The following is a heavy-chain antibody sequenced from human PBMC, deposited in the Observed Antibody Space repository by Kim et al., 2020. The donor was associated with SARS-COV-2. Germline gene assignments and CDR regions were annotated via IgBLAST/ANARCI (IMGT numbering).Heavy chain of an antibody. Sequence: GGSLRLSCTASGFTFGDYAMSWFRQAPGKGLEWVGFIRSKAYGGTTEYAASVKGRFTISRDDSKSIAYLQMNSLKTEDTAVYYCTTSDYYDSSGYYYSRVDFDYWGQGTLVTVSS. CDR3: TTSDYYDSSGYYYSRVDFDY. D-gene: IGHD3-22*01. CDR2: IRSKAYGGTT. V-gene: IGHV3-49*03. CDR1: GFTFGDYA. J-gene: IGHJ4*02.